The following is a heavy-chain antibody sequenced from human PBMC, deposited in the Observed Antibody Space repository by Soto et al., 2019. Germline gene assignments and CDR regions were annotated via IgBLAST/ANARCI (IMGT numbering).Heavy chain of an antibody. CDR2: INAGNGNT. Sequence: ASVKVSCKASGYTFTSYAMHWVRQAPGQRLEWMGWINAGNGNTKYSQKFQGRVTITRDTSASTAYMELSSLRSEDTAVYYCARDPTKIFGVVTNTFDPWGQGTLVTVSS. CDR3: ARDPTKIFGVVTNTFDP. J-gene: IGHJ5*02. D-gene: IGHD3-3*01. CDR1: GYTFTSYA. V-gene: IGHV1-3*01.